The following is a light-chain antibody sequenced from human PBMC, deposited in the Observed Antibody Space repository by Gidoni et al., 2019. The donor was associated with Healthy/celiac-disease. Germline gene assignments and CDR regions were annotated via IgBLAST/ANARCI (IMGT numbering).Light chain of an antibody. J-gene: IGLJ3*02. CDR3: AAWDDSRNGPV. CDR2: SNN. CDR1: SANSGSNT. V-gene: IGLV1-44*01. Sequence: QSVLTQPPSASGTPGQRVTISCSGSSANSGSNTVHWYQQLPGTAPKLLIFSNNQRPSGVPDRFSGSKSGTSASLAISGLEAEDEADDYCAAWDDSRNGPVFGGGTKLTV.